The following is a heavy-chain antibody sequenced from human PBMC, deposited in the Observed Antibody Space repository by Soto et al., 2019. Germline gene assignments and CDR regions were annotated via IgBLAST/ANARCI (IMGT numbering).Heavy chain of an antibody. CDR1: GATFSSYA. CDR3: VRVVAIPGYPDN. Sequence: QVQLVQSGAEVRQPASSVKVSCKTSGATFSSYAITWVRHAPGQGLEWMGGIVPTVDTSTYAQKLQCRVTITADNFTNTVYMALISLRSDDTAVYYCVRVVAIPGYPDNWGQGTLVTVSS. J-gene: IGHJ4*02. V-gene: IGHV1-69*14. CDR2: IVPTVDTS. D-gene: IGHD5-12*01.